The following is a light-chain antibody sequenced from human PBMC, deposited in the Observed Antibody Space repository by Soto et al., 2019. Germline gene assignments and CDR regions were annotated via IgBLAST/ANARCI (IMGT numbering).Light chain of an antibody. Sequence: QSVLTQPPSASGSPGQSVTISCTGTSSDVGGYNYVSWYQQHPGKAPKLMIYEVSKRPSGVPDRFSGSKSGNTASLTVSGLRAEDEADYYCSSYAGSNILYVFGTGTKLTVL. J-gene: IGLJ1*01. V-gene: IGLV2-8*01. CDR3: SSYAGSNILYV. CDR2: EVS. CDR1: SSDVGGYNY.